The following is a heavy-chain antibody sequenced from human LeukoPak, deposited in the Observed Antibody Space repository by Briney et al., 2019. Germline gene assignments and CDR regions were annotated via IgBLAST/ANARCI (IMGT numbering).Heavy chain of an antibody. CDR1: GYTFTSYG. D-gene: IGHD2-21*02. CDR3: ARPINIGAYCGGDCYGALDY. CDR2: IIPILGIA. J-gene: IGHJ4*02. Sequence: SVKVSCKASGYTFTSYGISWVRQAPGQGLEWMGRIIPILGIANYAQKFQGRVTITADKSTSTAYMELSSLRSEDTAVYYCARPINIGAYCGGDCYGALDYWGQGTLVTVSS. V-gene: IGHV1-69*04.